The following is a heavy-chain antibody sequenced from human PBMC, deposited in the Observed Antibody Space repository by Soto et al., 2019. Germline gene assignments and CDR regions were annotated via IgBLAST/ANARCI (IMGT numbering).Heavy chain of an antibody. D-gene: IGHD3-10*01. V-gene: IGHV1-2*04. CDR2: INPNSGGT. J-gene: IGHJ5*02. Sequence: GASVKVSCKASGYTFTGYYMHWVRQAPGQGLEWMGWINPNSGGTNYAQKFQGWVTMTRDTSISTAYMELSRLRSDDTAVYYCARDSGGVTMVRGFDPWGQGTLVTVS. CDR1: GYTFTGYY. CDR3: ARDSGGVTMVRGFDP.